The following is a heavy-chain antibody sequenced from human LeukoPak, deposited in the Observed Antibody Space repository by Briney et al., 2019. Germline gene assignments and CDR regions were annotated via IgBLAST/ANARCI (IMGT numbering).Heavy chain of an antibody. Sequence: GGSLRLSCAASGFTFSSYSMNWVRQAPGKGLEWVSSISSSSSYIYYADSVKGRFTISRDNAKNSLYLQMNSLRAEDTAVYYCARFGRLYDYVWGSYSIFDYWGQGTLVTVSS. J-gene: IGHJ4*02. D-gene: IGHD3-16*01. V-gene: IGHV3-21*01. CDR3: ARFGRLYDYVWGSYSIFDY. CDR1: GFTFSSYS. CDR2: ISSSSSYI.